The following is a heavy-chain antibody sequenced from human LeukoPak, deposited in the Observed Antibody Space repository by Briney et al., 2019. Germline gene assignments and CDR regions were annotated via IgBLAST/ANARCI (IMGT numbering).Heavy chain of an antibody. V-gene: IGHV3-53*01. Sequence: GGSLRLSCTVSGFTVSSNSWSWVRQAPGKGLEWVSFIYSGGNTHSSDSVKGRFTISRDNSKNTLYLQMNSLRAEDTAIYYCARRAGEYSHPYDYWGQGTLVTVSS. D-gene: IGHD2-15*01. CDR2: IYSGGNT. J-gene: IGHJ4*02. CDR1: GFTVSSNS. CDR3: ARRAGEYSHPYDY.